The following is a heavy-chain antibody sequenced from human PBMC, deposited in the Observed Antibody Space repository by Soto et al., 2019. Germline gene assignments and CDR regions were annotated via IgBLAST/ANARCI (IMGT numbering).Heavy chain of an antibody. CDR2: IYPGDSDT. Sequence: VASLTISGKGSGYSFTSYWIGWVRQMPGKGLEWMGIIYPGDSDTRYSPSFQGQVTISADKSISTAYLQWSSLKASDTAMYYCASTMGPIIPYYFDYWGQGTLVTVSS. V-gene: IGHV5-51*01. J-gene: IGHJ4*02. D-gene: IGHD3-3*01. CDR3: ASTMGPIIPYYFDY. CDR1: GYSFTSYW.